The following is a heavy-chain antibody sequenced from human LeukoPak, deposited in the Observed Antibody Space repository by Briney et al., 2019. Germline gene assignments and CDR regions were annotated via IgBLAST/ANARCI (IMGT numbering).Heavy chain of an antibody. CDR1: GFTFSSYS. Sequence: GGSLRLSCAASGFTFSSYSMNWVRQAPGKGLEWVSSISSSSSYIYYADSVKGRFTISRDNAKNSLYLQMNSLRAEDTAEYYCARDSPRGYCSGGSCYAWFDPWGQGTLVTVSS. CDR2: ISSSSSYI. J-gene: IGHJ5*02. D-gene: IGHD2-15*01. CDR3: ARDSPRGYCSGGSCYAWFDP. V-gene: IGHV3-21*01.